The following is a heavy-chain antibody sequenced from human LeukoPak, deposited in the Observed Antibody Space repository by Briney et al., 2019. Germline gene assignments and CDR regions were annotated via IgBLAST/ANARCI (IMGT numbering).Heavy chain of an antibody. J-gene: IGHJ4*02. V-gene: IGHV1-69*13. CDR3: ARDETKYYYDSSGYYYRY. Sequence: ASVKVSCKASGGTFSSYAISWVRQAPGQGLEWMGGIIPIFGTANYAQKFQGRVTITADESTSTAYMELSSLRSEDTAVYYCARDETKYYYDSSGYYYRYWGQGTLVTVSS. CDR2: IIPIFGTA. CDR1: GGTFSSYA. D-gene: IGHD3-22*01.